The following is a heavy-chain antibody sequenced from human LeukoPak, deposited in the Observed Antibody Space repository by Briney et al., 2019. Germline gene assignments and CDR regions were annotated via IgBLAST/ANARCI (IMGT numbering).Heavy chain of an antibody. V-gene: IGHV3-30*01. CDR2: ISYDGSNK. D-gene: IGHD3-10*01. Sequence: GGSLRLSCAASGFTFSSYAMHWVRQAPGKGLEWVAVISYDGSNKYYADSAKGRFTISRDNSKHTLYLQMNSLRAEDTAVYYCASYGWFDPWGQGTLVTVSS. CDR1: GFTFSSYA. J-gene: IGHJ5*02. CDR3: ASYGWFDP.